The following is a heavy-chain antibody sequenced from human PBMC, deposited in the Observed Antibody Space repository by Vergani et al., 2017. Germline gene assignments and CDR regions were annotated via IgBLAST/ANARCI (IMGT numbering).Heavy chain of an antibody. J-gene: IGHJ5*02. D-gene: IGHD6-6*01. Sequence: EVQLEESGGGLVLPGRSLRLSCVASGFTSAGYAMHWVRQAPGKGLEWVSWVSWNSNSIGYADSVKGRFTISRDNAKNSLYLQMNSLRAEDTALYYCAKDLGTSSGGGWFDPWGQGTLVTVSS. CDR2: VSWNSNSI. V-gene: IGHV3-9*02. CDR1: GFTSAGYA. CDR3: AKDLGTSSGGGWFDP.